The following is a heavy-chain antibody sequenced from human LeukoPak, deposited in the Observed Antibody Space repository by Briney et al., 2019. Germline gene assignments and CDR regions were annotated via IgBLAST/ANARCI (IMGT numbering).Heavy chain of an antibody. J-gene: IGHJ4*02. CDR3: ARDVVRGVRSY. CDR1: GFTFSYDG. D-gene: IGHD3-10*01. CDR2: IYSGGST. Sequence: GGSLRLSCAASGFTFSYDGMHWVRQAPGKGLEWVSVIYSGGSTYYADSVKGRFTISRDNSKNTLYHQMNSLRAEDTAVYYCARDVVRGVRSYWGQGTLVTVSS. V-gene: IGHV3-66*01.